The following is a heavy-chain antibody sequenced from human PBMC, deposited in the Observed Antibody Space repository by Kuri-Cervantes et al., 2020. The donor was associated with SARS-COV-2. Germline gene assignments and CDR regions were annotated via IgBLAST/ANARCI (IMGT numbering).Heavy chain of an antibody. V-gene: IGHV4-59*01. J-gene: IGHJ6*02. CDR1: GGSISRYY. D-gene: IGHD3-10*01. CDR2: IYYSGST. CDR3: ARGPTDYYGSGSYSDYYYYYGMDV. Sequence: SETLSLTCTVPGGSISRYYWSWIRQPPGKGLEWIGYIYYSGSTNYNPYLKNRVTISVDTSKNQFSLKLSSVTAADTAVYYCARGPTDYYGSGSYSDYYYYYGMDVWGQGTTVTVSS.